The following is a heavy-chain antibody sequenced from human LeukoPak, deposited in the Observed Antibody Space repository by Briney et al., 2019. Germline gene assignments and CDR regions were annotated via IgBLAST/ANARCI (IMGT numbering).Heavy chain of an antibody. CDR3: AKFEGLCGSANTCYHFDC. D-gene: IGHD2-2*01. J-gene: IGHJ4*02. CDR1: GFTFSSYA. CDR2: ISGSGGST. Sequence: PGGSLRLSCAASGFTFSSYAMSWVRQAPGKGLEWVSAISGSGGSTWYADSVKGRFTISRDNSKNTVYLHMNSLRAEDTAVYYCAKFEGLCGSANTCYHFDCWGQGTLVTVSS. V-gene: IGHV3-23*01.